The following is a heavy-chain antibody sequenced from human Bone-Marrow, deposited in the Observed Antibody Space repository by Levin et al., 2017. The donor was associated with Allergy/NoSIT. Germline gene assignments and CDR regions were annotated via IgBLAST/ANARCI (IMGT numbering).Heavy chain of an antibody. CDR1: GGSVSSGSYY. J-gene: IGHJ4*02. D-gene: IGHD3-10*01. V-gene: IGHV4-61*01. CDR3: ARGSYFGRLGSDC. Sequence: SETLSLTCTVSGGSVSSGSYYWSWIRQPPGKGLEWIAYIYHSGSTKYNPSLKSRVTISLDTSRNQFSLRLTSLTAADTAVYYCARGSYFGRLGSDCWGKGTLVTVSS. CDR2: IYHSGST.